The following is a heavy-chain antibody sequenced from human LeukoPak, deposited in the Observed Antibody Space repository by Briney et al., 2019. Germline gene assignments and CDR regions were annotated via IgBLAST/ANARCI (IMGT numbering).Heavy chain of an antibody. D-gene: IGHD6-19*01. CDR3: ARAKSGVAGFLDY. Sequence: KPSETLSLTCSVSGDPISSYYWSWIRQPPGKGLEWIGYIYHSGSTKYNPSLKSRVTLLADTSKNQLFLKLSSVTAADTAVYYCARAKSGVAGFLDYWGQGALVTVSS. CDR2: IYHSGST. CDR1: GDPISSYY. V-gene: IGHV4-59*01. J-gene: IGHJ4*02.